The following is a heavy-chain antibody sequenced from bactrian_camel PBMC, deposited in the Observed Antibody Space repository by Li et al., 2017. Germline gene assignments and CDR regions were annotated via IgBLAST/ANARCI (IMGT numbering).Heavy chain of an antibody. J-gene: IGHJ4*01. CDR3: AADLRAAGTMIIHFHKAPYAYDS. CDR2: IYTGGREA. Sequence: HVQLVESGGGSAQAGGSLRLSCAASTNIGGTYCMGWFRQIPGKGREAVANIYTGGREAHYSDSVQGRFTISKANAETTLYLHMSSLQPEDTGVYYCAADLRAAGTMIIHFHKAPYAYDSWGQGTQVTVS. D-gene: IGHD4*01. V-gene: IGHV3-2*01. CDR1: TNIGGTYC.